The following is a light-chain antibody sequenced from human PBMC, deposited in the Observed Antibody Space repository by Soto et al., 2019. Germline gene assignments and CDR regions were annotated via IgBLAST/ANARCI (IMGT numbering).Light chain of an antibody. Sequence: DSQMARCPSTLSASVGDGVTITCRASQSISRWFAWYQQKPGKAPKLLIYDSSTLESGVPSRFSGSGSGTEFTLTISSLHPVDFATYYCQQYNSFWTCGQGTKVDIK. CDR2: DSS. V-gene: IGKV1-5*01. J-gene: IGKJ1*01. CDR3: QQYNSFWT. CDR1: QSISRW.